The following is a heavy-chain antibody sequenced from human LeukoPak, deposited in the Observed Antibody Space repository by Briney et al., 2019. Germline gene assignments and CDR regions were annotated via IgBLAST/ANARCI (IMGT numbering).Heavy chain of an antibody. Sequence: RPGGSLRLSCAASGFTFSSYAMSWVRQAPGKGLEWVSTINGSGDRKYYTDSVKGRFTISRVSSENTLYLQMNSLRADDTAVYYCAKETYYDFWSEFDYWGQGTLVTVSS. J-gene: IGHJ4*02. CDR1: GFTFSSYA. CDR3: AKETYYDFWSEFDY. V-gene: IGHV3-23*01. D-gene: IGHD3-3*01. CDR2: INGSGDRK.